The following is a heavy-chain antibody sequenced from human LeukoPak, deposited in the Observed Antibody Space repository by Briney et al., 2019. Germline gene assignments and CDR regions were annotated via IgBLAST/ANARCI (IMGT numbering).Heavy chain of an antibody. CDR3: ARDPGRDAFDI. J-gene: IGHJ3*02. CDR1: GFMYSGFD. V-gene: IGHV3-33*08. CDR2: IWYDGSNK. Sequence: GGSLRLSCAASGFMYSGFDMSWVRQAPGKGLEWVAVIWYDGSNKYYADSVKGRFTISRDNSKNTLYLQMNSLRAEDTAVYYCARDPGRDAFDIWGQGTMVTVSS.